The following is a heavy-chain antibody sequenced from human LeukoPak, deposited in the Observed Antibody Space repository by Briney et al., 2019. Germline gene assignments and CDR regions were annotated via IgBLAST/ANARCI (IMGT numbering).Heavy chain of an antibody. D-gene: IGHD3-3*01. Sequence: ASVKVSCKASGYTFTSYGISWVRQAPGQGLEWMGWISAYNGNTNYAQKLQGRVAMTTDTSTSTAYMELRSLRSDDTAVYYCARVLYYDFWSGYYHNNLIDYWGQGTLVTVSS. V-gene: IGHV1-18*01. CDR2: ISAYNGNT. CDR1: GYTFTSYG. CDR3: ARVLYYDFWSGYYHNNLIDY. J-gene: IGHJ4*02.